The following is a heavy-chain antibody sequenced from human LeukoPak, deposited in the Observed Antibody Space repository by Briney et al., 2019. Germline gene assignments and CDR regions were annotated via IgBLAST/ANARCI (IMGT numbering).Heavy chain of an antibody. D-gene: IGHD6-13*01. Sequence: PGRSLRLSCAASGFTFSSYGMHWVRQAPGKGLEWVAVIWYDGSNKYCADSVKGRFTISRDNAKNSLYLQMNSLRAEDTAVYYCAREAPRIAAAGLFDYWGQGTLVTVSS. CDR2: IWYDGSNK. V-gene: IGHV3-33*01. J-gene: IGHJ4*02. CDR1: GFTFSSYG. CDR3: AREAPRIAAAGLFDY.